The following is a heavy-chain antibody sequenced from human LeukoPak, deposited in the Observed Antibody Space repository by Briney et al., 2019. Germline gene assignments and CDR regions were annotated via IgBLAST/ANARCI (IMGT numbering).Heavy chain of an antibody. CDR3: ARVQQYYDILTGYLDY. D-gene: IGHD3-9*01. Sequence: ASVKVSCKASGYTFTSYGISWVRQAPGQGLEWMGWISAYNGNTNYAQKLQGRVTMTTDTSTSTTYMELRSLRSDDTAVYYCARVQQYYDILTGYLDYWGQGTLVTVSS. CDR2: ISAYNGNT. J-gene: IGHJ4*02. CDR1: GYTFTSYG. V-gene: IGHV1-18*01.